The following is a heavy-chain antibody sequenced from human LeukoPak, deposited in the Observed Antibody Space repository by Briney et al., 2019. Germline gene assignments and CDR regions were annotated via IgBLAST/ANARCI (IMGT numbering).Heavy chain of an antibody. CDR1: GFTFSSYG. J-gene: IGHJ4*02. Sequence: GGSLRLSCAASGFTFSSYGMHWVRQAPGKGLEWVAFIRYDGSNKYYADSVKGRFTISRDNAKNSLYLQMNSLRAEDTALYYCARDKYYYDSSGYYNLMKYFDYWGQGTLVTVSS. V-gene: IGHV3-30*02. CDR3: ARDKYYYDSSGYYNLMKYFDY. CDR2: IRYDGSNK. D-gene: IGHD3-22*01.